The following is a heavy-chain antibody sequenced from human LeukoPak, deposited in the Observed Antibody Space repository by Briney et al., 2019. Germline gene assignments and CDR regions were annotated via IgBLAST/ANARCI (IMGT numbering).Heavy chain of an antibody. Sequence: ASVKVSCKTSGYTFTMYYMHWVRQAPGQGLEWMGVINPTGDTTNYAQNFQGRFTMTTDTSTTTVYMGLNSLRADDTAVYFCAREGPSFDYWGQGTLVTVSS. CDR2: INPTGDTT. J-gene: IGHJ4*02. CDR1: GYTFTMYY. CDR3: AREGPSFDY. V-gene: IGHV1-46*01.